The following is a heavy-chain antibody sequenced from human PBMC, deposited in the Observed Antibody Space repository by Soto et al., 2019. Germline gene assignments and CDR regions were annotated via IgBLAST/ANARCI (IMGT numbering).Heavy chain of an antibody. CDR2: IYYSGGT. CDR1: GGSISSGGYY. CDR3: ARGEAAAAGLDY. J-gene: IGHJ4*02. D-gene: IGHD6-13*01. V-gene: IGHV4-31*03. Sequence: SETLSLTCTVSGGSISSGGYYWIWIRQHPGKGLEWIGYIYYSGGTYYNPSLKSRVTISVDPSKNQFSLKRSSVTAADTAVYYCARGEAAAAGLDYWGQGTLVTVSS.